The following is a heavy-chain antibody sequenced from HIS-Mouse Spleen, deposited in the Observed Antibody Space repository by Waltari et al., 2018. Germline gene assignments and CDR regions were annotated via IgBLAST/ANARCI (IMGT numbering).Heavy chain of an antibody. J-gene: IGHJ2*01. CDR2: LDYSGST. Sequence: QLQLQESGPGLVKPSETLSLTCTVSGGSISSSSYYWGWIRQPPGKGLEWIGRLDYSGSTYYNPSLKSRVTISVDTSKNQFSLKLSSVTAADTAVYYCAREIPYSSSWYDWYFDLWGRGTLVTVSS. CDR1: GGSISSSSYY. D-gene: IGHD6-13*01. CDR3: AREIPYSSSWYDWYFDL. V-gene: IGHV4-39*07.